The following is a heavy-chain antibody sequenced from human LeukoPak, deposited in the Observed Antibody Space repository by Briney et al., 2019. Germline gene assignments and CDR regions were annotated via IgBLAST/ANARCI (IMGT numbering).Heavy chain of an antibody. D-gene: IGHD2-2*01. CDR1: GFTFSSYA. J-gene: IGHJ4*02. CDR3: VKDMDMYQLLSFDY. V-gene: IGHV3-64D*09. Sequence: GGSLRLSCSASGFTFSSYAMHWVRQAPGKGLEYVSAISSNGGSTYYVDSVKGRFTISRDNSKNTLYLQMSSLRAEDTAVYYCVKDMDMYQLLSFDYWGQGTLVTVSS. CDR2: ISSNGGST.